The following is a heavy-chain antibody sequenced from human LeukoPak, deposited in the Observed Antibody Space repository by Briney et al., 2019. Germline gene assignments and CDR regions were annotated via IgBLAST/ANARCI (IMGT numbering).Heavy chain of an antibody. J-gene: IGHJ4*02. CDR2: ISSSSSYI. Sequence: GGSLRLSCAASGFTFSSYSMNWVRQAPGEGLEWVSSISSSSSYIYYADSVEGRFTISRDNAKNSLYLQMNSLRAEDTAVYYCASWDSGSYGDYWGQGTLVTVSS. CDR3: ASWDSGSYGDY. D-gene: IGHD1-26*01. CDR1: GFTFSSYS. V-gene: IGHV3-21*01.